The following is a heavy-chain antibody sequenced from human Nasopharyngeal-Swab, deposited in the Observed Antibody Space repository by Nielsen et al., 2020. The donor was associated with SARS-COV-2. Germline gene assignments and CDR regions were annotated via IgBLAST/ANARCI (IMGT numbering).Heavy chain of an antibody. V-gene: IGHV4-39*02. D-gene: IGHD3-10*01. CDR1: GGSISSSSYY. Sequence: SATLSLTCTVSGGSISSSSYYWGWIRQPPGKGLEWIGSIYYSGSTYYNPSLKSRVTISVDTSKNHFSLKLSSVTAADTAVYYCARDYYGSGSYDFLGLYYYGMDVWGQGTTVTVSS. CDR3: ARDYYGSGSYDFLGLYYYGMDV. J-gene: IGHJ6*02. CDR2: IYYSGST.